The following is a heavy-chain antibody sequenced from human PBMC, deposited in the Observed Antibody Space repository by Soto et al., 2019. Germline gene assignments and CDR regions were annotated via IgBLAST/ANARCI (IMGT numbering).Heavy chain of an antibody. Sequence: SETLSLTCTVSGGSISSGDYYWSWIRQPSGKGLEWIGYIYYSGSTYYNPSLKSRVTISVDTSKDQFSLKLSSVTAADTAVYYCARHDPDIVVVPAAIRAGYNWFDPWGQGTLVTVSS. D-gene: IGHD2-2*02. J-gene: IGHJ5*02. CDR2: IYYSGST. CDR3: ARHDPDIVVVPAAIRAGYNWFDP. CDR1: GGSISSGDYY. V-gene: IGHV4-30-4*01.